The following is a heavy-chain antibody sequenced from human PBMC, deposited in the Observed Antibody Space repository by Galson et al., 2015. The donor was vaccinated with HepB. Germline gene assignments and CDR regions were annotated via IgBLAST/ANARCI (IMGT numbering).Heavy chain of an antibody. J-gene: IGHJ4*02. Sequence: SLRLSCAASGFTFDDYAMHWVRQAPGKGLEWVSGISWNSGSIGYADSVKGRFTISRDNAKNSLYLQMNSLRAEDTALYYCAKDPVTTSGPPIGGWGQGTLVTVSS. CDR1: GFTFDDYA. D-gene: IGHD4-17*01. CDR2: ISWNSGSI. V-gene: IGHV3-9*01. CDR3: AKDPVTTSGPPIGG.